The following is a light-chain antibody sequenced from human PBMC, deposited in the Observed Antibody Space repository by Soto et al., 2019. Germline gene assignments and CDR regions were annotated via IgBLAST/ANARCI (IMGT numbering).Light chain of an antibody. Sequence: QSVLTQPPSVSGAPGQRVTISCTGSSSNIGAGYDVHWYQQLPGTAPKLLIYGNSNRPSGVPDRFSGSKSGTSASLAITGLQGEEGADYYRPSLKSSRGGGFGGGTKPTVL. CDR2: GNS. V-gene: IGLV1-40*01. CDR1: SSNIGAGYD. J-gene: IGLJ2*01. CDR3: PSLKSSRGGG.